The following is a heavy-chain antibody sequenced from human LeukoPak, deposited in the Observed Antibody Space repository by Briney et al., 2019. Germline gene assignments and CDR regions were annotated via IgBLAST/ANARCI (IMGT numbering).Heavy chain of an antibody. CDR3: ARDVRFHYDSGGYTYMDV. CDR2: TSSDNTI. D-gene: IGHD3-10*01. V-gene: IGHV3-48*03. J-gene: IGHJ6*03. Sequence: PGGSLRLSCAASGFTFSSYEMNWVRRAPGKGLEWVSYTSSDNTIYYADSVKGRFTISRDNAENSLYLQMNSLRVEDTAVYYCARDVRFHYDSGGYTYMDVWGEGTTVTVSS. CDR1: GFTFSSYE.